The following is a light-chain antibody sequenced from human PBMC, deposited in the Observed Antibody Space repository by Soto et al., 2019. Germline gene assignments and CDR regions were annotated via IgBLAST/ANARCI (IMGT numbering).Light chain of an antibody. V-gene: IGKV1-5*03. CDR1: ERIGSF. CDR2: KAS. Sequence: DIQMTQSPSTLSASMGDRVTITCRASERIGSFLAWYQQTAGKAPKLLIYKASTLQIEVPSRFSGSGSGTDFTLTINGLQPDDFATYYCQEYVSYSALAFGGGTKVEIK. CDR3: QEYVSYSALA. J-gene: IGKJ4*01.